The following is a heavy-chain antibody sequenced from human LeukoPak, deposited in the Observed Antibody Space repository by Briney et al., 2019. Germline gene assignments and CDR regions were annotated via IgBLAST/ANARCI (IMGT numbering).Heavy chain of an antibody. V-gene: IGHV1-69*06. J-gene: IGHJ6*03. CDR2: IIPIFGTA. CDR1: GGTFSSYA. CDR3: ARGGADYYYYYMDV. Sequence: ASVKVSCKASGGTFSSYAISWVRQAPGQGLEWMGGIIPIFGTANYAQKFQGRVTITADKSTSTAYMELSSLRSEDTAVYYCARGGADYYYYYMDVWGKGTTVTISS.